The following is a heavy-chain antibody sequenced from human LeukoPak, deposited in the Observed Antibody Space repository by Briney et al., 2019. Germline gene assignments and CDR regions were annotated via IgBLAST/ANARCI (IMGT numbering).Heavy chain of an antibody. CDR3: AKDGGYPEYFQH. J-gene: IGHJ1*01. V-gene: IGHV3-30*18. CDR1: GFTFSSYG. CDR2: ISYDGSNK. Sequence: GGSLRLSCAASGFTFSSYGMRWVRQAPGKGLEWVAVISYDGSNKYYADSVKGRFTISRDNSKNALYLQMNSLRAEDTAVYYCAKDGGYPEYFQHWGQGTLVTVSS. D-gene: IGHD6-25*01.